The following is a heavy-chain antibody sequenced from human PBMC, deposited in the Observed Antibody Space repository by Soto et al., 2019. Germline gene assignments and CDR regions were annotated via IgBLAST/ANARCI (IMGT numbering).Heavy chain of an antibody. J-gene: IGHJ5*02. CDR1: GYTFTSYD. CDR2: MNPNSGNT. CDR3: ARGDIVLVPAASNWFDP. Sequence: QVQLVQSGAEVKKPGASVKVSCKASGYTFTSYDINWVRQATGQGLEWMGWMNPNSGNTGYAQKFQGRVTMTRNPSISTAYMELSSLRSEDTAVYYCARGDIVLVPAASNWFDPWGQGTLVTVSS. D-gene: IGHD2-2*01. V-gene: IGHV1-8*01.